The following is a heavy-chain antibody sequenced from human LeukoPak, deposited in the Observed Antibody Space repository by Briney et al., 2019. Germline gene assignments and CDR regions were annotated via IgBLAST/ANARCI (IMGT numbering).Heavy chain of an antibody. V-gene: IGHV3-33*01. Sequence: PGRSLRLSCAASGFTFSSYGMHWVRQAPGKGLEWVAVIWYDGSNKYYADSVKGRFTISRDNSKNTLHLQVNSLRAEDTAMYYCARNTLFAFDIWGQGTMVTVSS. CDR2: IWYDGSNK. J-gene: IGHJ3*02. CDR3: ARNTLFAFDI. CDR1: GFTFSSYG.